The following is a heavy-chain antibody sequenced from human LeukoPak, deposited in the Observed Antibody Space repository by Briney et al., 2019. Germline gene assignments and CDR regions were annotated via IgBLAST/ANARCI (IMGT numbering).Heavy chain of an antibody. CDR3: ARDTPRSGTVTTSGRL. Sequence: PGGSLRLSCGVSGFTFINYWMNWVRQAPGKGPEWVASIKQDGREKSYVDSVKGRFTISRDNAKNSLYLQMNSLRAEDTAVYYCARDTPRSGTVTTSGRLWGQGTLVTVSS. CDR1: GFTFINYW. D-gene: IGHD4-17*01. V-gene: IGHV3-7*01. J-gene: IGHJ4*02. CDR2: IKQDGREK.